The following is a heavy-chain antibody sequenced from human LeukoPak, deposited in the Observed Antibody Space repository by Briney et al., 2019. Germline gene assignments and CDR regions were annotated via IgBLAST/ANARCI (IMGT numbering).Heavy chain of an antibody. CDR2: IYYSGST. CDR1: GGSISSYY. D-gene: IGHD5-18*01. CDR3: AREDTAMVLDV. V-gene: IGHV4-59*01. Sequence: SETLSLTCTVSGGSISSYYWSWIRQPPGKGLEWIGYIYYSGSTNYNPPLKSRVTISVDTSKNQFSLKLSSVTAADTAVYYCAREDTAMVLDVWGQGTTVTVSS. J-gene: IGHJ6*02.